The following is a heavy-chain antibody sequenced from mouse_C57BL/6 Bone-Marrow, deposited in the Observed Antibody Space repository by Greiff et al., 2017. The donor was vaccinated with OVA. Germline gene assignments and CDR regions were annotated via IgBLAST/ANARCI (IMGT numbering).Heavy chain of an antibody. CDR3: ARRASVVATNWYVDV. V-gene: IGHV5-6*01. D-gene: IGHD1-1*01. Sequence: EVQRVESGGDLVKPGGSLKLSCAASGFPFSSYGMSWVRQTPDKRLEWVATISSGGSYTYYPDSVKGRFTISSDNAKNTLYLQRSSLKSEDTARYYCARRASVVATNWYVDVWGTGTTVTVSS. CDR1: GFPFSSYG. J-gene: IGHJ1*03. CDR2: ISSGGSYT.